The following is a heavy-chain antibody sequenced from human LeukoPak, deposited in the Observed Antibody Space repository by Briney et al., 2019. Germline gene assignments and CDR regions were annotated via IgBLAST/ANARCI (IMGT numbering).Heavy chain of an antibody. J-gene: IGHJ4*02. CDR3: AKDLEKSYYYGSGLYY. V-gene: IGHV3-23*01. CDR1: GFTFSSYA. CDR2: ISGSGGST. Sequence: AGSLRLSCAASGFTFSSYAMSWVRQAPGKGLERVSAISGSGGSTYYADSVKGRFTISRDNSKNTLYLQMNSLRAEDTAVYYCAKDLEKSYYYGSGLYYWGQGTLVTVSS. D-gene: IGHD3-10*01.